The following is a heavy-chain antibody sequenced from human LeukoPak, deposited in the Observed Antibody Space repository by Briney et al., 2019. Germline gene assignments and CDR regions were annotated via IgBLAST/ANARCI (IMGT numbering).Heavy chain of an antibody. J-gene: IGHJ4*02. Sequence: SETLSLTCTVSGGSISSRSYYWGWIRQPPGKGLDWIGNIYYSGSTYYNPSLKSRVTISVDTSKNQFSLKLTSVTAADTAVYYCARNNIGTRTYDYWGQGTLVTVSS. D-gene: IGHD1/OR15-1a*01. V-gene: IGHV4-39*01. CDR2: IYYSGST. CDR3: ARNNIGTRTYDY. CDR1: GGSISSRSYY.